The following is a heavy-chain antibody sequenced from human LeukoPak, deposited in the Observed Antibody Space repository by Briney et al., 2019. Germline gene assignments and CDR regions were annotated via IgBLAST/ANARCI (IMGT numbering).Heavy chain of an antibody. J-gene: IGHJ4*02. D-gene: IGHD6-25*01. V-gene: IGHV6-1*01. CDR2: TYYRSRWYH. CDR3: GRDHGGVKVPLDY. CDR1: GDSVSSNIAA. Sequence: SQTLSLTCAISGDSVSSNIAAWNWVRQSPSRGLEWLGRTYYRSRWYHDYAPSVESRISINADTSKNQFSLHLESVTPEDTAVYYCGRDHGGVKVPLDYWGQGTLVAVSS.